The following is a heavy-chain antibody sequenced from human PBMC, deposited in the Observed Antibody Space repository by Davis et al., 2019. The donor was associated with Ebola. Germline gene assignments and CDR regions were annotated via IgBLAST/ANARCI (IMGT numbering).Heavy chain of an antibody. V-gene: IGHV1-18*01. Sequence: ASVKVSCKASGGTFSSYAISWVRQAPGQGLEWMGWISAYNGNTNYAQKLQGRVTMTTDTSTSTVYMELSSLRSEDTAVYYCARAITMVQGVIGLWGQGTLVTVSS. D-gene: IGHD3-10*01. CDR2: ISAYNGNT. CDR3: ARAITMVQGVIGL. CDR1: GGTFSSYA. J-gene: IGHJ4*02.